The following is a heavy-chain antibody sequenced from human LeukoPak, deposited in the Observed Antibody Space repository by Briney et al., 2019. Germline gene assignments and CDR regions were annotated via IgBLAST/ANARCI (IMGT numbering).Heavy chain of an antibody. J-gene: IGHJ4*02. D-gene: IGHD6-25*01. CDR3: ARVKREERQLDY. Sequence: SETLSLTCTVSGGSISSGDYSWSWIRQPPGKGLEWIGYIYYSGSTYYNPSLKSRVTISVDTPKNQFSLKLSSVTAADTAVYYCARVKREERQLDYWGQGTLVTVSS. V-gene: IGHV4-30-4*01. CDR1: GGSISSGDYS. CDR2: IYYSGST.